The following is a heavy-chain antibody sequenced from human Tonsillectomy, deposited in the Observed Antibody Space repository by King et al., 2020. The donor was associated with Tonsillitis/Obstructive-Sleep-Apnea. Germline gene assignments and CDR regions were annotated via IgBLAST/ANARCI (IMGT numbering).Heavy chain of an antibody. CDR3: ASHPSGPPGDYYYYSMDV. CDR2: IYPGDSDT. CDR1: GYSFTSYW. Sequence: QLVQSGAEVKKPGESLKISCQGSGYSFTSYWIGWVRQMPGKGLEWMGIIYPGDSDTRYSPSFQGQVTISADKSINTAYLQWSSLKASDTAMYYCASHPSGPPGDYYYYSMDVWGKGTTVTVSS. J-gene: IGHJ6*03. V-gene: IGHV5-51*01. D-gene: IGHD3-3*01.